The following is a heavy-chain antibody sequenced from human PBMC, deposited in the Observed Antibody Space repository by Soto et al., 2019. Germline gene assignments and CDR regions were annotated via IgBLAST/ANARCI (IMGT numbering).Heavy chain of an antibody. V-gene: IGHV1-69*01. J-gene: IGHJ6*02. CDR1: GGTFSSYA. CDR2: IIPIFGTA. CDR3: ARVIGIAPYYYYYGMDV. Sequence: QVQLVQSGAEVKKPGSSVKVSCKASGGTFSSYAISWVRQAPGQGLEWMGGIIPIFGTANYAQKFQGRVTITADESTSTAYMELSSMRSEDTAVYYCARVIGIAPYYYYYGMDVWGQGPTVTVSS. D-gene: IGHD6-13*01.